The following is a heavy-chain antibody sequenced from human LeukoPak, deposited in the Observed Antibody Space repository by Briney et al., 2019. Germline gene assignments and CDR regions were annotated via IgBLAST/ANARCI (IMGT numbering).Heavy chain of an antibody. Sequence: GGSLRLSCVASGLTFDDSAMHWVRQAPGQGLEWVSLISADGGSTFSADSVKGRFSISRDNSKNSLYLQMNSLRSEDTAMYYCAKESGKFDYWGQGTLVAVSS. CDR1: GLTFDDSA. J-gene: IGHJ4*02. CDR3: AKESGKFDY. CDR2: ISADGGST. V-gene: IGHV3-43*02.